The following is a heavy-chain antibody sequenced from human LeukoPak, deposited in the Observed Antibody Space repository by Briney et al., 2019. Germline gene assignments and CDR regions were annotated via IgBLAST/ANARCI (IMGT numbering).Heavy chain of an antibody. Sequence: GASVKVSCKASGYTFTNYAITWVRQAPGQGLEWMGWISGYNGNTNYAQKFQGRVTMTTDTSTSTAYMELRSLRSDDTAVYYCARALGYCNSTNCPFRYWGQGTLVTVSS. CDR1: GYTFTNYA. CDR2: ISGYNGNT. D-gene: IGHD2/OR15-2a*01. CDR3: ARALGYCNSTNCPFRY. V-gene: IGHV1-18*01. J-gene: IGHJ4*02.